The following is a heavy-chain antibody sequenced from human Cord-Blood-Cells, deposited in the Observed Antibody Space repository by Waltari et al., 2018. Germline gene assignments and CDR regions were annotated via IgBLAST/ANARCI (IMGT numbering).Heavy chain of an antibody. CDR3: ARDGRYFDL. V-gene: IGHV4-59*01. CDR2: IYYSGST. Sequence: SGPGLVKPSETLSLTCTVSGGSISSYYWSWIRQPPGKGLEWIGYIYYSGSTNYNPSLKSRVTISVDTSKNQFSLKLSSVTAADTAVYYCARDGRYFDLWGRGTLVTLSS. D-gene: IGHD1-26*01. J-gene: IGHJ2*01. CDR1: GGSISSYY.